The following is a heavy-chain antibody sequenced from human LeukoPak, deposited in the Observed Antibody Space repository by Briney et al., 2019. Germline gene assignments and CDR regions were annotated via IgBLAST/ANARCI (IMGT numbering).Heavy chain of an antibody. CDR1: GYTFTSYG. Sequence: ASVKVSCKASGYTFTSYGISWVRQAPGQGLEWMGWISAYNGNTNYAQKLQGRVTMTTDTSTSTAYMKLRSLRSDDTAVYYCARGSGYSIKGYYYYYGMDVWGLGTTVTVSS. V-gene: IGHV1-18*01. J-gene: IGHJ6*02. CDR2: ISAYNGNT. CDR3: ARGSGYSIKGYYYYYGMDV. D-gene: IGHD6-13*01.